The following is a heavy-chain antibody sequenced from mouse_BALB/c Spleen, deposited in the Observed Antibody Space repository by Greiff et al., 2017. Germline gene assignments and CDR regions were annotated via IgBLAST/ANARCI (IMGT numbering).Heavy chain of an antibody. CDR3: ASLYYYGSSSFDY. V-gene: IGHV1-82*01. CDR2: IYPGDGDT. CDR1: GYAFSSSW. D-gene: IGHD1-1*01. J-gene: IGHJ2*01. Sequence: QVQLKQSGPELVKPGASVKISCKASGYAFSSSWMNWVKQRPGQGLEWIGRIYPGDGDTNYNGKFKGKATLTADKSSSTAYMQLSSLTSVDSAVYFCASLYYYGSSSFDYWGQGTTLTVSS.